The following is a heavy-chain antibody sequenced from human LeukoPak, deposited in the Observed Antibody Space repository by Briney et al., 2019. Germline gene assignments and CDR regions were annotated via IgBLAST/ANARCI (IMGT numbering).Heavy chain of an antibody. CDR2: IKTDGGST. V-gene: IGHV3-74*01. J-gene: IGHJ4*02. CDR1: GFTFSNYW. Sequence: GGSLRLSCAASGFTFSNYWMHWVRQVPGKGLMWVSRIKTDGGSTSYADSVKGRFTISRDNAKNTLYLQMNSLRVEDTAVYYCARDFMYSITCAGCWGQGTLVTVSS. D-gene: IGHD6-13*01. CDR3: ARDFMYSITCAGC.